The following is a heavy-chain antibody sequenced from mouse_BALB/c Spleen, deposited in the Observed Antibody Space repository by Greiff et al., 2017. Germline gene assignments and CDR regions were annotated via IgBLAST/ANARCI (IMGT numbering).Heavy chain of an antibody. CDR3: ARHGELVYYAMDY. CDR2: ISSGGGST. Sequence: EVQVVESGGGLVKPGGSLKLSCAASGFAFSSYDMSWVRQTPEKRLEWVAYISSGGGSTYYPDTVKGRFTISRDNAKNTLYLQMSSLKSEDTAMYYCARHGELVYYAMDYWGQGTSVTVSS. CDR1: GFAFSSYD. D-gene: IGHD4-1*01. J-gene: IGHJ4*01. V-gene: IGHV5-12-1*01.